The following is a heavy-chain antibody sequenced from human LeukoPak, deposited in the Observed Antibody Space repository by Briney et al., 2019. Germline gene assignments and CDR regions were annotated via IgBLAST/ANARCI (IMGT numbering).Heavy chain of an antibody. Sequence: ASVKVSCKASGYTFTSYAMHWVRQAPGQRLEWMGWINTGNGNTKYSQKFQGRVTITRDTSASTAYMELSSLRSEDTAVYYCVRSGGSSWYALFDYWGQGTLVTVSS. D-gene: IGHD6-13*01. CDR2: INTGNGNT. V-gene: IGHV1-3*04. CDR3: VRSGGSSWYALFDY. CDR1: GYTFTSYA. J-gene: IGHJ4*02.